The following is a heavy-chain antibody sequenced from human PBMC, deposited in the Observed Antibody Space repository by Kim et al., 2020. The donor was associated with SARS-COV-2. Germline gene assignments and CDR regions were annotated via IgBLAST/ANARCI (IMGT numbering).Heavy chain of an antibody. Sequence: GGSLRLSCVASGFAFSRHAMTWVRQAPGKVLEWTSYIDGSSNLIYYADSVKGRFTIIRDNAKNSLYLQMNSLREEDTAVYYCARDLGSAGADDLWGQGTMVTVSS. CDR1: GFAFSRHA. CDR3: ARDLGSAGADDL. CDR2: IDGSSNLI. V-gene: IGHV3-48*02. D-gene: IGHD6-13*01. J-gene: IGHJ5*02.